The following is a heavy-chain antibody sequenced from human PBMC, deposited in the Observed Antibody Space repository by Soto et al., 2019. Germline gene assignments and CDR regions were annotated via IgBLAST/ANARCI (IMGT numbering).Heavy chain of an antibody. CDR3: AALIVVVMYPDY. J-gene: IGHJ4*02. V-gene: IGHV3-23*01. D-gene: IGHD3-22*01. Sequence: EVQLLESGGGLVQPGGSLRLSCAASGFTFSSYAMSWVRQAPGKGLEWVSAISGSGGRTYYADSVKGRFTISRDNSKNTRYLQMNGRRAEDTAVYYCAALIVVVMYPDYWGQGTLVTVSS. CDR2: ISGSGGRT. CDR1: GFTFSSYA.